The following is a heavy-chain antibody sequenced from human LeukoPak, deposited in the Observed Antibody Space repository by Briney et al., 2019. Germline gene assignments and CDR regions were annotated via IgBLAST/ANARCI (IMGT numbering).Heavy chain of an antibody. V-gene: IGHV3-74*01. Sequence: GGSLRLSCAASGFTIRGFWMHWVRQTPGEGLVWVSRIDNDGDSPTYADSVKGRLTTSRDNAKNTVYLQMNSLIAEDTGVYYCVRDRPHNWFDPWGHGTLVIVSS. CDR2: IDNDGDSP. CDR1: GFTIRGFW. CDR3: VRDRPHNWFDP. J-gene: IGHJ5*02.